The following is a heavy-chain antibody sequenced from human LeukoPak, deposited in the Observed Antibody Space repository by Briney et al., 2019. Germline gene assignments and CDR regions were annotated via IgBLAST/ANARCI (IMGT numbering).Heavy chain of an antibody. Sequence: GGSLRLSCAASGFTFGSYWMHWVRQAPGQGPVWVARINADGSDTMYADAVKGRFTISRDNARNSLYLQMNSLRAEDTAVYYCARNLPAADYWGQGTLVTVSS. J-gene: IGHJ4*02. D-gene: IGHD2-2*01. CDR1: GFTFGSYW. V-gene: IGHV3-74*03. CDR3: ARNLPAADY. CDR2: INADGSDT.